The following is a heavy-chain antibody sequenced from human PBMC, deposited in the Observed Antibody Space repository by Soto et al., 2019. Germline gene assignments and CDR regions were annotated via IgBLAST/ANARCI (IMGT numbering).Heavy chain of an antibody. CDR1: GYTFTGYY. V-gene: IGHV1-2*02. CDR3: ATLLVRGVAAFDY. CDR2: INPNSGGT. D-gene: IGHD3-10*01. J-gene: IGHJ4*02. Sequence: ASVKVSCKASGYTFTGYYMHWVRLAPGQGLEWMGWINPNSGGTNYAQKFQGRVAMTRDTSISTAYMELSRLRSDDTPVYYCATLLVRGVAAFDYWGQGTLVTVSS.